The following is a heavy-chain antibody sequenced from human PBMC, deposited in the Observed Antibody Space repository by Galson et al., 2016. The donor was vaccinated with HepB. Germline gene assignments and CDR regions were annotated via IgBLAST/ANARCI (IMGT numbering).Heavy chain of an antibody. CDR3: VKDGGRVGDTTVGIDY. CDR1: GFTFNTYG. V-gene: IGHV3-33*06. J-gene: IGHJ4*02. Sequence: SLRLSCAASGFTFNTYGMHWVRQAPGKGLEWLAFIWPDGSSKYHADSVRGRFTLSRDNSNNSLYLQMNSLGVEDTAVYYCVKDGGRVGDTTVGIDYWGQGTLVTVSS. D-gene: IGHD4-23*01. CDR2: IWPDGSSK.